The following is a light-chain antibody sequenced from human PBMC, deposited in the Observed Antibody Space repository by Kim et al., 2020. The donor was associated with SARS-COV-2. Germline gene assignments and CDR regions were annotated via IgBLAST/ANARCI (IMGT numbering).Light chain of an antibody. CDR1: RYNIGNNN. CDR2: RDN. CDR3: AAWDDSLSVL. J-gene: IGLJ7*01. Sequence: ELTQPPSASGTPGQRVTISCSGTRYNIGNNNVYWYHQFPGMAPKLLIHRDNQRPPGVSGRFSGSKSGNSASLAICGLRSEDEADYYCAAWDDSLSVLFGGGTQLTVL. V-gene: IGLV1-47*01.